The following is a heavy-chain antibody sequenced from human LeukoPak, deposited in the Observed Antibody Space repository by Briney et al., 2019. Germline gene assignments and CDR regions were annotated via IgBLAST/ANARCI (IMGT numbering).Heavy chain of an antibody. D-gene: IGHD6-19*01. V-gene: IGHV3-33*06. CDR3: AKDRGYSSGRLDY. CDR2: IWYYGSNK. J-gene: IGHJ4*02. CDR1: GFTFSSYG. Sequence: GGSLRLSCAASGFTFSSYGMHWVRQAPGKGLEWVAVIWYYGSNKYYADSVKGRFTISRDNSKNTLYLQMNSLRAEDMAVYYCAKDRGYSSGRLDYWGQGTLVTVSS.